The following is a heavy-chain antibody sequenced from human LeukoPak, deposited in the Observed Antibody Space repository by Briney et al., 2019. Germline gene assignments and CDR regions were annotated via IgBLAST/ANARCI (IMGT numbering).Heavy chain of an antibody. D-gene: IGHD6-13*01. CDR2: ISSSGSTI. CDR1: GFTFSDYY. V-gene: IGHV3-11*01. CDR3: ARAIRRSWYAVHYYYYGMDV. Sequence: GGSLRLSCAASGFTFSDYYMSWIRQAPGKGLEGVSYISSSGSTIYYADSVKGRFTISRDNAKNSLYLQMNSLRAEDTAVYYCARAIRRSWYAVHYYYYGMDVWGQGTTVTVSS. J-gene: IGHJ6*02.